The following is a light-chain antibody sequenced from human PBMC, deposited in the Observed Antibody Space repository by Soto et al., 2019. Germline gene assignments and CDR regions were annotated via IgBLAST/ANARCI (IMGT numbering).Light chain of an antibody. CDR2: DAS. CDR3: QHYNSYSEA. CDR1: QSISNR. J-gene: IGKJ1*01. V-gene: IGKV1-5*01. Sequence: DIQMTQSPSTVSASLGDRVTITCRASQSISNRLAWYQQTPGKAPKVLIYDASSLESGVPSRFSGSGSGTEFTLPISRLQPDDFETYYCQHYNSYSEAFGQGTKVDIK.